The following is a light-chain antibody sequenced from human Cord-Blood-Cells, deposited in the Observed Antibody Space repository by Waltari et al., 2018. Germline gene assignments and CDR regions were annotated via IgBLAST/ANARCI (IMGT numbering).Light chain of an antibody. Sequence: EIVMTQSPATLSVSPGERATLSCRASQSVSSNLAWYQQKPGQAPRLLIYGASTRATGIPARFSGSGSGTEFTLTISSLQSEDFAVYYCQQYNNWPPDPTRDRWWYTFGQGTKLEIK. CDR1: QSVSSN. V-gene: IGKV3-15*01. CDR3: QQYNNWPPDPTRDRWWYT. J-gene: IGKJ2*01. CDR2: GAS.